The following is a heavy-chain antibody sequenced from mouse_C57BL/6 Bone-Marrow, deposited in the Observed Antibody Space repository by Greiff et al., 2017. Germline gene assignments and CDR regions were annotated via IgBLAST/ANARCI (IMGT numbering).Heavy chain of an antibody. J-gene: IGHJ3*01. V-gene: IGHV1-81*01. CDR2: IYPRSGNT. D-gene: IGHD2-2*01. Sequence: VQLQQSGAELARPGASVKLSCKASGYTFPSYGISWVKQRTGQGLEWIGEIYPRSGNTYYNEKFKGKATLTADKSSSTAYMELRRLTSEDSAVYFCARGWGLLWVPTSFAYWGQGALVTVS. CDR3: ARGWGLLWVPTSFAY. CDR1: GYTFPSYG.